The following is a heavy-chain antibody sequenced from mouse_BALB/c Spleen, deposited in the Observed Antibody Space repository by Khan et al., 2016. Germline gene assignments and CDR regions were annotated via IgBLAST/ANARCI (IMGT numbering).Heavy chain of an antibody. CDR2: IDPANGNT. CDR1: GFNIKDTY. Sequence: VQLQQSGAELVKPGASVKLSCTASGFNIKDTYMHWVKQTPEQGLEWIGRIDPANGNTKYDPKFQGKATITADTSSNTAYLQLSSLTSEDTAVYYCARSPYDYDVGFAYWGQGTLVTVSA. CDR3: ARSPYDYDVGFAY. V-gene: IGHV14-3*02. D-gene: IGHD2-4*01. J-gene: IGHJ3*01.